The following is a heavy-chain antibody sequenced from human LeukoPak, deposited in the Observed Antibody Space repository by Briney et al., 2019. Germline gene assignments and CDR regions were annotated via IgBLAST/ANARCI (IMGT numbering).Heavy chain of an antibody. J-gene: IGHJ6*02. CDR3: ARDPTSRYCSGGSCYTHYGMDV. V-gene: IGHV3-21*01. CDR1: GFTFSSYT. D-gene: IGHD2-15*01. CDR2: ISSSSSYI. Sequence: GGSLRLSCAASGFTFSSYTMTWVRQAPGKGLEWVSSISSSSSYIHYADSVKSRLTISRDNAKNSLYLQMNSLRAEDTAVYYCARDPTSRYCSGGSCYTHYGMDVWGQGTTVTVSS.